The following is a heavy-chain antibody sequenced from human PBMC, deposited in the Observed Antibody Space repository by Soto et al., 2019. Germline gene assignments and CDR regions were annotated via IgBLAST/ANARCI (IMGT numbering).Heavy chain of an antibody. CDR3: PIRTAMDYQSFDP. CDR2: ISHDGSDT. J-gene: IGHJ5*02. CDR1: GFTFNAYG. V-gene: IGHV3-30*03. D-gene: IGHD5-18*01. Sequence: QVELVESGGGVVQPGRSLRLSCEASGFTFNAYGMHWVRQAPGKGLEWVAAISHDGSDTYYADSVKSRFTISRDNSKNTLYLQMYSLRSDDTAIYYCPIRTAMDYQSFDPWGQGTLVTVSS.